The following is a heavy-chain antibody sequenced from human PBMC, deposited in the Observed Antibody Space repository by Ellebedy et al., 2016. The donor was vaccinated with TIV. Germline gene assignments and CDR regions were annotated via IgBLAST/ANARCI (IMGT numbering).Heavy chain of an antibody. D-gene: IGHD4-23*01. J-gene: IGHJ5*02. CDR2: IIPIFGTA. CDR1: GGTFSSYA. Sequence: AASVKVSCKASGGTFSSYAISWVRQAPGQGLEWMGGIIPIFGTANYAQKFQGRVTITADESTSTAYMELSSLRSEDTAVYYCARVRPERNSGLSWFDPWGQGTLVTVSS. CDR3: ARVRPERNSGLSWFDP. V-gene: IGHV1-69*13.